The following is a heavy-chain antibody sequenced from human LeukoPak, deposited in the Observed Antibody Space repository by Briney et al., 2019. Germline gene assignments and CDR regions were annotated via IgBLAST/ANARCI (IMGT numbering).Heavy chain of an antibody. V-gene: IGHV3-30*03. CDR1: GFTFSSYG. CDR2: ISYDGSNK. J-gene: IGHJ3*02. D-gene: IGHD3-3*01. CDR3: ARDPDYDFWSGSPSDAFDI. Sequence: PGGSLRLSCAASGFTFSSYGMHWVRQAPGKGLEWVAVISYDGSNKYYADSVKGRFTISRDNSKNTLYLQMNSLRAEDTAVYYCARDPDYDFWSGSPSDAFDIWGQGTMVTVSS.